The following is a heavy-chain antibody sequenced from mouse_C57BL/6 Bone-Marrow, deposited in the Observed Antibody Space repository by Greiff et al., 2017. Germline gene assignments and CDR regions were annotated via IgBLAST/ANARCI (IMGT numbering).Heavy chain of an antibody. CDR1: GYTFTSYW. CDR2: IHPNSGST. V-gene: IGHV1-64*01. J-gene: IGHJ4*01. Sequence: QVQLQQPGAELVKPGASVKLSCKASGYTFTSYWMHWVKQRPGQGLEWIGMIHPNSGSTNYNEKFKSKATLTVDKSSSTAYMQLSSLTSEDSAVXYCARLGCYYVYYYAMDYWGQGTSVTVSS. D-gene: IGHD1-1*01. CDR3: ARLGCYYVYYYAMDY.